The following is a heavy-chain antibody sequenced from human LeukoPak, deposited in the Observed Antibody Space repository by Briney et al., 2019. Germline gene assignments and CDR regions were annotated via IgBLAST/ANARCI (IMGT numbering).Heavy chain of an antibody. V-gene: IGHV3-48*03. CDR1: GFTFSSYE. CDR3: ARYSGSYSDFDY. D-gene: IGHD1-26*01. Sequence: PGGSLRLSCAASGFTFSSYEMNWVRQAPGKGLEWVSYISSSGSTIYYADSVKGRFTISRDNAKNSLYLQMNSLRAEDTAVYYCARYSGSYSDFDYWGQGTLVTVSS. CDR2: ISSSGSTI. J-gene: IGHJ4*02.